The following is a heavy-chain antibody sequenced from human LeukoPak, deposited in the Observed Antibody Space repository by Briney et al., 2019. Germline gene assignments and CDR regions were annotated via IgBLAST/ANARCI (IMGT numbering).Heavy chain of an antibody. Sequence: RAGGSLRLSCAASGFTFSSYTMNWVRQAPGKGLEWVSSISSSSTYIYYADSVKGRFTISRDNANNSLYLQMNSLRAEDTALYYCARDRRTMTTCAYWGQGTLVTVSS. CDR2: ISSSSTYI. CDR3: ARDRRTMTTCAY. CDR1: GFTFSSYT. V-gene: IGHV3-21*01. J-gene: IGHJ4*02. D-gene: IGHD4-17*01.